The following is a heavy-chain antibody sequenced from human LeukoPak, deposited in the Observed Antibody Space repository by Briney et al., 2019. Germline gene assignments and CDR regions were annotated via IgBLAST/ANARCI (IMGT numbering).Heavy chain of an antibody. V-gene: IGHV3-48*03. CDR3: ASRPNLYCSHGVCYISDY. CDR1: GFTFSSYE. Sequence: GGSLRLSCAASGFTFSSYEMNWVRQAPGKGLEWVSTISSRAASIYYADSVKGRFTISRDNAKNSLYLQMNSLRAEDTAVYYCASRPNLYCSHGVCYISDYWGQGTLVTVSS. D-gene: IGHD2-8*01. CDR2: ISSRAASI. J-gene: IGHJ4*02.